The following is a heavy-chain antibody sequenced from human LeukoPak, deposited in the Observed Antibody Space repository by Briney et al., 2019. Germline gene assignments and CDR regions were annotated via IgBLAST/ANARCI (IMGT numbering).Heavy chain of an antibody. J-gene: IGHJ3*02. CDR3: ARDRRWELLHAFDI. Sequence: SETLSLTCTVSGGSISNYYWSWIRQPPGKGLEWIAYIYYSGSTNYNPSLKSRVTISVDTSKDQFSLKLSSVTAADTAVYYCARDRRWELLHAFDIWGQGTMVTVSS. CDR1: GGSISNYY. CDR2: IYYSGST. D-gene: IGHD1-26*01. V-gene: IGHV4-59*01.